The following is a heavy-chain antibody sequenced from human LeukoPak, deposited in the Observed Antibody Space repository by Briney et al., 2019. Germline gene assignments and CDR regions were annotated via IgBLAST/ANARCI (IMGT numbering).Heavy chain of an antibody. CDR1: GFTFSSYG. V-gene: IGHV3-33*01. J-gene: IGHJ5*02. CDR2: IWYDGSNK. CDR3: ARDGSITMVRGVPGNWFDP. Sequence: PGGSLRLSCAASGFTFSSYGMHWVRQAPGKGLEWVAVIWYDGSNKYYADSVKGRFTISRDNSKNTLYLQMNSLRAEDTAVYYCARDGSITMVRGVPGNWFDPWGQGTLVTVSS. D-gene: IGHD3-10*01.